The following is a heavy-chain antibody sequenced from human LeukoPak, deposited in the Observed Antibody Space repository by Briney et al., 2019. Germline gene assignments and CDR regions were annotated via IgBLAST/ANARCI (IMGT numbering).Heavy chain of an antibody. CDR2: IRYDGSNK. V-gene: IGHV3-30*02. CDR1: GFTFSSYG. J-gene: IGHJ6*03. Sequence: PGGSLRLSCAASGFTFSSYGMHWVRQASGKGLEWVAFIRYDGSNKYYADSVKGRFTISRDNSKNTLYLQMNSLRAEDTAVYYCAKDIGGSYYYYYMDVWGKGTTVTVSS. CDR3: AKDIGGSYYYYYMDV. D-gene: IGHD3-16*01.